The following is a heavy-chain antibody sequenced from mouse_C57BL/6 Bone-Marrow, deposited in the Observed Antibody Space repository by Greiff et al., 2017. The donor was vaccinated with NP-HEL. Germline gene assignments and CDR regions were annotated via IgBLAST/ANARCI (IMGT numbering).Heavy chain of an antibody. CDR1: GFSLTSYG. V-gene: IGHV2-5*01. D-gene: IGHD1-1*01. CDR3: AARSYYGSSYVRLYYAMDY. CDR2: IWRGGST. Sequence: QVQLQQSGPGLVQPSQSLSITCTVSGFSLTSYGVHWVRQSPGKGLEWLGVIWRGGSTDYHEAFMTSLSMTKDKSKSQVFFKMNSLQADDTAIYYCAARSYYGSSYVRLYYAMDYWGQGTSVTVAS. J-gene: IGHJ4*01.